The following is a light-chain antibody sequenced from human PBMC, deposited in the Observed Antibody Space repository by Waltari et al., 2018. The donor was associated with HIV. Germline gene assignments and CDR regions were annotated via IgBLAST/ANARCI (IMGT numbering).Light chain of an antibody. CDR1: NSDIGSYSF. CDR3: SSVTTLNTLI. Sequence: QSALTQPASVSAFPGQTITISCTGTNSDIGSYSFVSWYQQSPGKAPKLLIYEVSNRPPGVSDRFSGSKSGNSASLTVSGLQADDEADYYCSSVTTLNTLIFGGGTTLTVL. CDR2: EVS. J-gene: IGLJ2*01. V-gene: IGLV2-14*01.